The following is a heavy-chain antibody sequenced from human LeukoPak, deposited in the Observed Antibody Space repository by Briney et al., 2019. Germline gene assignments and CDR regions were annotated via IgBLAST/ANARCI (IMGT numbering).Heavy chain of an antibody. V-gene: IGHV3-23*01. CDR1: GFTPSSYA. D-gene: IGHD3-9*01. Sequence: SGRSLRLSCAASGFTPSSYAMSWVRQAPGKGPEWVSVISESGGDTYYADSVKGRFTISRDNSKNTLYLQTSSPRAEDTAVYYCAKVGWDRSSLTGFDYWGQGTLVTVSS. CDR3: AKVGWDRSSLTGFDY. CDR2: ISESGGDT. J-gene: IGHJ4*02.